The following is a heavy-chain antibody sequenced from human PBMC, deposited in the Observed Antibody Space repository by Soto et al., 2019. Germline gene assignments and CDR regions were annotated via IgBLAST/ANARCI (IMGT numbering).Heavy chain of an antibody. J-gene: IGHJ3*02. CDR1: GFTFSSYA. D-gene: IGHD3-3*01. CDR3: AFLEWLFGAFDI. V-gene: IGHV3-23*01. CDR2: ISGSGGST. Sequence: GGSLILSCAASGFTFSSYAMSWVRQAPGKGLEWVSAISGSGGSTYYADSVKGRFTISRDNSKNTLYLQMNSLRAEDTAVYYCAFLEWLFGAFDIWGQGTMVTVSS.